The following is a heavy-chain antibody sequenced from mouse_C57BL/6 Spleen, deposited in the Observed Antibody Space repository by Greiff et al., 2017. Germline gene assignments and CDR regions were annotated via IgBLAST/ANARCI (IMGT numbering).Heavy chain of an antibody. CDR1: GFTFSSYA. CDR2: ISSGGDYI. D-gene: IGHD1-1*01. J-gene: IGHJ1*03. Sequence: EVQLVESGEGLVKPGGSLKLSCAASGFTFSSYAMSWVRQTPEKRLEWVAYISSGGDYIYYADTVKGRFTISRDNARNTLYLQMSSLKSEDTAMYYCTRDGYSDTTVRYFDVWGTGTTVTVSS. V-gene: IGHV5-9-1*02. CDR3: TRDGYSDTTVRYFDV.